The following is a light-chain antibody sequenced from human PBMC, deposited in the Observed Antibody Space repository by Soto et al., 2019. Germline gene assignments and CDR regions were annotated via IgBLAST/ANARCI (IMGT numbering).Light chain of an antibody. V-gene: IGKV3-20*01. CDR3: QLYGTSPPTWT. Sequence: EIVLTQSPGTLSLSPGERATLSCRASQSVTSTYLVWYQQKPGQAPRLLIYEASSTATGIPDRFSGNVSGTDFTLTISRLEPEDFAVYYCQLYGTSPPTWTFGQGTKV. CDR2: EAS. J-gene: IGKJ1*01. CDR1: QSVTSTY.